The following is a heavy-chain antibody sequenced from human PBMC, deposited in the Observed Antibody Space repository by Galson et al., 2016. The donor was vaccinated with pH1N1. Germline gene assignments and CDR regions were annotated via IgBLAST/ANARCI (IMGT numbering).Heavy chain of an antibody. V-gene: IGHV1-69*06. CDR1: GGTFSNYA. Sequence: SVKVSCKASGGTFSNYAISWVRQAPGQGLEWIGGIIPMYGRTDYAQKFQGTVTLTADKSTSTAYMELSRVRLEDTAVYYCARTENVYDVLTGSGSYYGMDVWGQETLVTVSS. CDR2: IIPMYGRT. D-gene: IGHD3-9*01. J-gene: IGHJ6*02. CDR3: ARTENVYDVLTGSGSYYGMDV.